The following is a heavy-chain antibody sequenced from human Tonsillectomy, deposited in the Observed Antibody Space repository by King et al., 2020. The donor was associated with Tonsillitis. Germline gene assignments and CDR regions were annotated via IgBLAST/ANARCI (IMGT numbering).Heavy chain of an antibody. CDR2: TIGSGGST. CDR1: GFTFRTYA. J-gene: IGHJ6*03. D-gene: IGHD1-26*01. CDR3: AKFRGATDNYYYHMDV. Sequence: VQLVESGGGLVQPGGSLRLSCAASGFTFRTYAMTWVRQPPGKGLEWVSGTIGSGGSTYYADFVKGRFTISRANSKNTLDLQMNSLRAEDTAIYYCAKFRGATDNYYYHMDVWGKGTTVTVSS. V-gene: IGHV3-23*04.